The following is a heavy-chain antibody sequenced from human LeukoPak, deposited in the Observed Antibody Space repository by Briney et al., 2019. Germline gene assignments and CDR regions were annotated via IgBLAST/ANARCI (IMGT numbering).Heavy chain of an antibody. V-gene: IGHV4-4*07. J-gene: IGHJ4*02. D-gene: IGHD6-13*01. CDR2: IYTSGST. CDR3: ARDIAAAGTVDY. CDR1: GGSISSYY. Sequence: SETLSLTCTVSGGSISSYYWSWIRQPAGKELEWIGRIYTSGSTNYNPSLKSRVTMSVDTSKNQFSLKLSSVTAADTAVYYCARDIAAAGTVDYWGQGTLVTVSS.